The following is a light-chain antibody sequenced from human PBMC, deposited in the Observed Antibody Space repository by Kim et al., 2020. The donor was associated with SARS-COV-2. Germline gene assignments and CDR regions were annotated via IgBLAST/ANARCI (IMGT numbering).Light chain of an antibody. V-gene: IGKV1-5*03. CDR1: QSGRPS. J-gene: IGKJ1*01. CDR3: QQYKTYPWT. Sequence: DTVPITCRARQSGRPSLALFRNKPGKAPSRLMYKASSLESGVPSRFSGSGSGTEFTLTITSLKPDDFANYYCQQYKTYPWTFCQGTKVDIK. CDR2: KAS.